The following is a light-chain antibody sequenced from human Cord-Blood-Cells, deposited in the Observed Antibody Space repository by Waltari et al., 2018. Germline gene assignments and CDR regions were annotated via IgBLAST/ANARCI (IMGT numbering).Light chain of an antibody. Sequence: DIQMTQSPSSLSASVGDRVTITCQASQDISNYLNWYQQKPGKDPKLLIYDASNLETGVPSRFSGSGAGTDFTFTISSLHPEDIATYYCQQYDNLPLTFGGWTKVEIK. CDR2: DAS. J-gene: IGKJ4*01. V-gene: IGKV1-33*01. CDR1: QDISNY. CDR3: QQYDNLPLT.